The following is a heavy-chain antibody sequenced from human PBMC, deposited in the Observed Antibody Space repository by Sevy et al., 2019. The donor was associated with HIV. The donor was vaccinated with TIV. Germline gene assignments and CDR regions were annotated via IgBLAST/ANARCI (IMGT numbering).Heavy chain of an antibody. CDR1: GFTFSSYD. CDR2: IGTAGDT. D-gene: IGHD3-22*01. CDR3: ARGGSGYILGAFDI. J-gene: IGHJ3*02. V-gene: IGHV3-13*01. Sequence: GGSLRLSCAASGFTFSSYDMHWVRQATGKGLEWDSAIGTAGDTYYPGSVKGRFTISRENAKNSLYLQMNGLRAGDTAVYYCARGGSGYILGAFDIWGQGTMVTVSS.